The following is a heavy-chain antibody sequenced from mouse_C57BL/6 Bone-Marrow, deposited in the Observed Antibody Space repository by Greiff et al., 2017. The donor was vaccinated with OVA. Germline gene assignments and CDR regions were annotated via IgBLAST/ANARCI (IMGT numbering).Heavy chain of an antibody. J-gene: IGHJ3*01. CDR2: IDPETGGT. CDR1: GYTFTDYE. D-gene: IGHD2-13*01. CDR3: AQVYNDYAGFDY. Sequence: VQLQQSGAELVRPGASVTLSCKASGYTFTDYEMHWVKQTPVHGLEWIGGIDPETGGTAYNQKFKGKAILTADKSSSTAYLELRSLTSEDSAVYNGAQVYNDYAGFDYWGEGTPLTVSA. V-gene: IGHV1-15*01.